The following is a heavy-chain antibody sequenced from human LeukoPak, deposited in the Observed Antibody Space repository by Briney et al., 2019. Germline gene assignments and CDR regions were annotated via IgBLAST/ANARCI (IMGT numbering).Heavy chain of an antibody. CDR3: AELGITMIGGV. Sequence: GGSLRLSCAASGFTFSSYSMNWVRQARGRGLEWVSSISSTSSNYIYYSDSVKGRFTISSDNAKNSLDLQMNSLRAEDTAVYYCAELGITMIGGVWGKGTTVTISS. CDR1: GFTFSSYS. J-gene: IGHJ6*04. CDR2: ISSTSSNYI. D-gene: IGHD3-10*02. V-gene: IGHV3-21*01.